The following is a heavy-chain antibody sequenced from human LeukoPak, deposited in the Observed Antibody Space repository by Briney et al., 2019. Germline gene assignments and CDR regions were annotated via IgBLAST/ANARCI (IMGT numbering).Heavy chain of an antibody. J-gene: IGHJ4*02. Sequence: GGTLRLSCAASGFTFSSYGMNWVRQAPGKGLEWVSVISGSGSITYYADSVKGRFTITRDNSKNTLHLQMNRLRAEDTAVYYCAKDSDYGDYVSYFDYWGQGTLVTVSS. CDR3: AKDSDYGDYVSYFDY. CDR2: ISGSGSIT. V-gene: IGHV3-23*01. CDR1: GFTFSSYG. D-gene: IGHD4-17*01.